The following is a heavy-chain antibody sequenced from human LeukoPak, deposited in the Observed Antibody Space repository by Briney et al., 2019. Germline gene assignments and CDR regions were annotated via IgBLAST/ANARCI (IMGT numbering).Heavy chain of an antibody. V-gene: IGHV3-48*01. CDR3: AKDTSAWWYHRAYMNV. CDR2: ISSGSTTI. CDR1: GFTLSSYS. D-gene: IGHD2-15*01. J-gene: IGHJ6*03. Sequence: GGSLRLSCATSGFTLSSYSMNWVRQAPGKGLEWVSYISSGSTTIYYADSVKGRFTISRDNSKNTLSLQMSSLRVEDSAVYFCAKDTSAWWYHRAYMNVWGTGTTVTVSS.